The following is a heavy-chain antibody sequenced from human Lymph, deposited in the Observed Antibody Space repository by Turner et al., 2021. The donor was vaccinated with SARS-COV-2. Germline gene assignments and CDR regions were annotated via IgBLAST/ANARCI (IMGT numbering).Heavy chain of an antibody. CDR3: ARNDRVVVQSFDY. Sequence: QLQLQESGPGLVKRSETLSLTCTVSGGSISSSSYYWGWIRQPPGKGLEWIGSIYYSGSTYYNPSLKSRVTISVDTSKNQFSLKLTSVTAADTAVYYCARNDRVVVQSFDYWGQGTLITVSS. CDR1: GGSISSSSYY. V-gene: IGHV4-39*01. CDR2: IYYSGST. J-gene: IGHJ4*02. D-gene: IGHD2-15*01.